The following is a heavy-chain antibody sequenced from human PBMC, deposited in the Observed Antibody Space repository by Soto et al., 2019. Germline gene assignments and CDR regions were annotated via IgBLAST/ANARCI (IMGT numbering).Heavy chain of an antibody. CDR1: GFTFSSYW. CDR2: INSDGSST. Sequence: PGESLKISCAASGFTFSSYWMHWVRQAPGKGLVWVSRINSDGSSTSYADSVKGRFTISRDNAKNTLYLQMNSLRAEDTAVYYCAREYDYNHYYYYGMDVWGQGTTVTVSS. CDR3: AREYDYNHYYYYGMDV. D-gene: IGHD4-4*01. V-gene: IGHV3-74*01. J-gene: IGHJ6*02.